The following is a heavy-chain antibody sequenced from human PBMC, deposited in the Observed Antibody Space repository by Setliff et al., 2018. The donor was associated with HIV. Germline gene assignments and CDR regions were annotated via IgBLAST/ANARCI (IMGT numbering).Heavy chain of an antibody. J-gene: IGHJ4*02. CDR2: ISSSSSYI. D-gene: IGHD1-26*01. CDR3: ARDPEPTGFSGSFGY. V-gene: IGHV3-21*04. CDR1: GFTFSSYS. Sequence: GGSLRLSCAASGFTFSSYSMNWVRQAPGKGLEWVSSISSSSSYIYYADSVKGRFTISRDNGKNSLYLQMSRLRVEDTARYYCARDPEPTGFSGSFGYWGQGTLVTVSS.